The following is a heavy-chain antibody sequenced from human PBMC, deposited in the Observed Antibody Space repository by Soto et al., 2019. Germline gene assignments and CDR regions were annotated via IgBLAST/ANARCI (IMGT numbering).Heavy chain of an antibody. J-gene: IGHJ4*02. CDR3: ARDGSHIAAAGTGDY. V-gene: IGHV3-33*01. CDR2: IWYDGSNK. Sequence: QVQLVESGGGVVQPGRSLRLSCAASGFTFSSYGMHWIRQAPGKGLEWVAVIWYDGSNKYYADSVKGRFTISRDNSKNTLYLQMNSRRAEDTAVYYCARDGSHIAAAGTGDYWGQGTLVTVSS. D-gene: IGHD6-13*01. CDR1: GFTFSSYG.